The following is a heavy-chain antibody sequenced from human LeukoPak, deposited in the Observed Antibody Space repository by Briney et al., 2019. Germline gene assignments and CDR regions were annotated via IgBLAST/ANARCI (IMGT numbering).Heavy chain of an antibody. Sequence: KSGGSLRLSCATSGFSFSSYSMNWVRQAPGKGLEWVSSISSSSSYIYYADSVKGRFTISRDNAKNSLYLQMNSLRAEDTAVYYCARDPGLLWFGELLYAPDYWGQGTLVTVSS. CDR3: ARDPGLLWFGELLYAPDY. V-gene: IGHV3-21*01. D-gene: IGHD3-10*01. CDR1: GFSFSSYS. J-gene: IGHJ4*02. CDR2: ISSSSSYI.